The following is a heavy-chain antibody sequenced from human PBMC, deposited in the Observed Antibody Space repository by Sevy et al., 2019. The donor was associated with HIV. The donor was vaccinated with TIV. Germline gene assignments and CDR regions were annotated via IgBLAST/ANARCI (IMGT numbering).Heavy chain of an antibody. V-gene: IGHV3-7*01. CDR3: VREGLGGFSYSLDC. CDR2: MNQDGTER. J-gene: IGHJ4*02. CDR1: GFSFSTYW. Sequence: GGSLRLSCAASGFSFSTYWMTWVRQAPGKGLEWVATMNQDGTERDYVDYVKGRFTTSRDNTKTSLFLQMNSLSAEDTGVYYCVREGLGGFSYSLDCWGQGTLVTVSS. D-gene: IGHD3-16*01.